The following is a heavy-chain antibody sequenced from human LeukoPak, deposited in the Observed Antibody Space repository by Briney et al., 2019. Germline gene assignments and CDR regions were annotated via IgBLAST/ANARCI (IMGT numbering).Heavy chain of an antibody. CDR1: GFTFSSYA. V-gene: IGHV3-30-3*01. J-gene: IGHJ4*02. CDR3: ARDTQVVPAPTGGHFDY. CDR2: ISYDGSNK. Sequence: GRSLRLSCAASGFTFSSYAMHWVRQAPGKGLEWVAVISYDGSNKYYADSVKGRFTISRDNSKNTLYLQMNSLRAEDTAVYYCARDTQVVPAPTGGHFDYWGQGTLVTVSS. D-gene: IGHD2-2*01.